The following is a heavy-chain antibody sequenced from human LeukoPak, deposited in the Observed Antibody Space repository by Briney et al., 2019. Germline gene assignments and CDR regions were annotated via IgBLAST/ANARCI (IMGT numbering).Heavy chain of an antibody. CDR1: GFMVSTSL. CDR3: AKNHLKGNTKGYFDY. V-gene: IGHV3-7*01. D-gene: IGHD2-8*01. CDR2: IKRDGSAK. J-gene: IGHJ4*02. Sequence: GSLRLSCATSGFMVSTSLMTWGRQAPGKGLEWVANIKRDGSAKNYVDSVKGRFTVSRDNAKNSLYLQMNSLRAEDTAVYYCAKNHLKGNTKGYFDYWGQGTLVTVSS.